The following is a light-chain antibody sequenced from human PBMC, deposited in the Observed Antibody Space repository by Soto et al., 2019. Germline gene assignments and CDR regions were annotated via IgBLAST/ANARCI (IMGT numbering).Light chain of an antibody. CDR2: DAS. V-gene: IGKV1-9*01. J-gene: IGKJ4*01. Sequence: LKKSTSSLSASVGDRVTVTCRASDDITNYLAWYQQKAGKAPKLLLYDASTIYSGVPSRFSGSGSGTDFTLTISGLQHEDFAAYYFQQRSRYPWTFGGGTKVDI. CDR1: DDITNY. CDR3: QQRSRYPWT.